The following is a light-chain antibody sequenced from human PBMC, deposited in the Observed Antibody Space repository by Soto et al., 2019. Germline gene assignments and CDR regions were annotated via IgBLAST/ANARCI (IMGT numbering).Light chain of an antibody. V-gene: IGKV1-17*03. CDR3: LQHNSYPLT. J-gene: IGKJ4*01. CDR1: EGVSNS. Sequence: DIQMTQSPSAMSESVGDRVTITCRASEGVSNSLGWFQQKPGKVPKRLISAASSLQNGVPSRFSASGSGSDFTLTISSLQPEDSATYYCLQHNSYPLTFGGGTKVEI. CDR2: AAS.